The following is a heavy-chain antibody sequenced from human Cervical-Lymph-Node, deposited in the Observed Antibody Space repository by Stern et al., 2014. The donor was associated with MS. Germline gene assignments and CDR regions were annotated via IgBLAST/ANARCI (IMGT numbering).Heavy chain of an antibody. V-gene: IGHV4-59*01. Sequence: QLQLQESGPGLVKSSETLPLTCTVSGGPISSYYWSWIRQPPGTGLVWIGYIYYSGSSNYNPSLESRVTISVDTSKNQFSLKLSSVTAADTAVYYCARYSSGWYYFDYWGQGTLVTVSS. CDR1: GGPISSYY. CDR3: ARYSSGWYYFDY. J-gene: IGHJ4*02. D-gene: IGHD6-19*01. CDR2: IYYSGSS.